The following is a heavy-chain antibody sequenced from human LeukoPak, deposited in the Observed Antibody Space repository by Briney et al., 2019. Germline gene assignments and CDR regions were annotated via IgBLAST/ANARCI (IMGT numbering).Heavy chain of an antibody. CDR1: GYTFTSYY. CDR2: INPSGGST. D-gene: IGHD2-15*01. Sequence: ASVKVSCKASGYTFTSYYMHWGRQAPGQGLEWMGIINPSGGSTSYAQKFQGRVTMTRDMYTSTVYMELSSLSSEDTAVYYCAREGGGGYYFDYWGQGTLVTVSS. CDR3: AREGGGGYYFDY. V-gene: IGHV1-46*01. J-gene: IGHJ4*02.